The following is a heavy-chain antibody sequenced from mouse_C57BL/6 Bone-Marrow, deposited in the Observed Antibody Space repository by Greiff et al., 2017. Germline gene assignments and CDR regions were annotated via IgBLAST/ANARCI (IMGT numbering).Heavy chain of an antibody. CDR1: GYTFTSYW. J-gene: IGHJ2*01. D-gene: IGHD2-3*01. Sequence: VQLQQPGAELVMPGASVKLSCKASGYTFTSYWMHWVKQRPGQGLEWIGEIDPSDSSTNYNQKFKGKSTLTGDKSSSTAYMQLSSLTSEDSAVYYCAREGYDGYYFYFDYWGQGTTLTVSS. CDR3: AREGYDGYYFYFDY. V-gene: IGHV1-69*01. CDR2: IDPSDSST.